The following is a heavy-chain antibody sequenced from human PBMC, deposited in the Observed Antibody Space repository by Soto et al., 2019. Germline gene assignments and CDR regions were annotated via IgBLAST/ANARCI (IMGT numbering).Heavy chain of an antibody. CDR2: INAGNGNT. D-gene: IGHD2-21*02. CDR3: ARSIVVVTALDY. CDR1: GYTFTSYD. J-gene: IGHJ4*02. V-gene: IGHV1-3*01. Sequence: ASVKVSCKASGYTFTSYDINWVRQAPGQRLEWMGWINAGNGNTKYSQKFQGRVTITRDTSASTAYMELSSLRSEDTAVYYCARSIVVVTALDYWGQGTLVTVAS.